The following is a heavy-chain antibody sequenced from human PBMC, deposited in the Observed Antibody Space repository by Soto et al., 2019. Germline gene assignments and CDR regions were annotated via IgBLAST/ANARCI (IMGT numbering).Heavy chain of an antibody. CDR3: AREIAVAGTLDY. J-gene: IGHJ4*02. CDR1: GYTFTSYY. CDR2: INPGVGSTSSA. V-gene: IGHV1-46*01. Sequence: ASVKVSCKASGYTFTSYYMHWVRQAPGQGLEWMGIINPGVGSTSSASYAQKFQGRVTMTRDTSTSTVYMELSSLTSDDTAVYYCAREIAVAGTLDYWGQGTLVTVSS. D-gene: IGHD6-19*01.